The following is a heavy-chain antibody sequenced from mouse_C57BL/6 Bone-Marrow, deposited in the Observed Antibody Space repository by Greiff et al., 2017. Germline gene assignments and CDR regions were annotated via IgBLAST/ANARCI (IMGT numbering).Heavy chain of an antibody. CDR1: GFTFSSYG. D-gene: IGHD3-1*01. CDR3: ARRGYPWFAY. CDR2: ISSGGSYT. Sequence: EVQLVESGGDLVKPGGSLKLSCAASGFTFSSYGMSWVRQTPDKRLEWVVIISSGGSYTYYPDSVKGRCTIPRDNAKNTLYLQMSSLKSEDKAMYYCARRGYPWFAYWGQGTLVTVSA. J-gene: IGHJ3*01. V-gene: IGHV5-6*01.